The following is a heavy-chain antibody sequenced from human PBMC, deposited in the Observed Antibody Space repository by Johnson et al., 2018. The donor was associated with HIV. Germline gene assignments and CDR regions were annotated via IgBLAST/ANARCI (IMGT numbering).Heavy chain of an antibody. CDR1: GFTVSSNY. CDR3: ANPTGSDAFDI. D-gene: IGHD1-1*01. CDR2: IYSGGST. J-gene: IGHJ3*02. Sequence: VQLVESRGGLIQPGGSLRLSCAASGFTVSSNYMSWVRQAPGKGLEWVSVIYSGGSTFYADSVKGRFTISRDNSKNTLYLQMNSLRAEDTAVYYCANPTGSDAFDIWGQGTMVTVSS. V-gene: IGHV3-53*01.